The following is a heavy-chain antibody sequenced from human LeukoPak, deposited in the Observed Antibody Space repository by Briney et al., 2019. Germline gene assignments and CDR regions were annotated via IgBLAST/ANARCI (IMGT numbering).Heavy chain of an antibody. CDR3: AIGPPITMVGGLDFPFDI. CDR2: IYYSGST. J-gene: IGHJ3*02. V-gene: IGHV4-30-4*01. CDR1: GGSISSGDYY. D-gene: IGHD3-10*01. Sequence: PSETLSLTCTVSGGSISSGDYYWSWIRQPPGKGLEWIGYIYYSGSTYYNPSLKSRVTISVDTSKNQFSLKLSSVTAADTAVYYCAIGPPITMVGGLDFPFDIWGQGKMVTVSS.